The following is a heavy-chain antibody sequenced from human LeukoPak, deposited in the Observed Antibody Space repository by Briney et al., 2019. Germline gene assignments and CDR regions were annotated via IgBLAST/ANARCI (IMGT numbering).Heavy chain of an antibody. Sequence: SETLSLTCTVSGGSISSYYWSWIRQPPGKGLEWIGYIYYSRNTNYNPSLKSRVTISADTSQNQISLKLSSVTAADTAVYYCARRGVATIAGAFDFWGHGTMVTVSS. CDR3: ARRGVATIAGAFDF. J-gene: IGHJ3*01. CDR1: GGSISSYY. V-gene: IGHV4-59*08. D-gene: IGHD5-12*01. CDR2: IYYSRNT.